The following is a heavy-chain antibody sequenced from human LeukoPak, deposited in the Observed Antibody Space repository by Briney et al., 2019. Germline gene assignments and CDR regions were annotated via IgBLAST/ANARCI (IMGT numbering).Heavy chain of an antibody. Sequence: GGSLRLSCAASGFTFSSYGMHWVRQAPGKGLEWVAVISYDGSNKYYADSVKGRFTISRDNSKNTLYLQMNSLRAEDTAVYYCAKFRDDYWGQGTLVTVSS. CDR2: ISYDGSNK. CDR3: AKFRDDY. CDR1: GFTFSSYG. V-gene: IGHV3-30*18. J-gene: IGHJ4*02.